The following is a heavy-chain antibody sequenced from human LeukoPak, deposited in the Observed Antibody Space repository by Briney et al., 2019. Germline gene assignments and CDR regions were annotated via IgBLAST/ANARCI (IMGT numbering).Heavy chain of an antibody. Sequence: GGSLRLSCAASGFTFSGYWMSWVRQAPGKGLEWVANIKQDGSEKYYVDSVKGRFTISRDNAKNSLYLQMNSLRTEDTAVYYCAREGLRYPGYFDYWGQGTLVTVSS. CDR1: GFTFSGYW. CDR3: AREGLRYPGYFDY. D-gene: IGHD5-12*01. V-gene: IGHV3-7*01. J-gene: IGHJ4*03. CDR2: IKQDGSEK.